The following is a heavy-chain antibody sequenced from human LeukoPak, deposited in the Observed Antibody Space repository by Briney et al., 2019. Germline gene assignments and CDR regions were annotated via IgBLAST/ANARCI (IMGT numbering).Heavy chain of an antibody. CDR2: ISGSGGST. V-gene: IGHV3-23*01. CDR3: TTDLKESGSDTTTGFQY. CDR1: GFTFSSYA. Sequence: GGSLRLSCAASGFTFSSYAMSWVRQAPGKGLEWVSAISGSGGSTYYADSVRGRFTISRDNSKNALYLQMNNLRAEDTAVYYCTTDLKESGSDTTTGFQYWGQGTLVTVSS. D-gene: IGHD1-26*01. J-gene: IGHJ4*02.